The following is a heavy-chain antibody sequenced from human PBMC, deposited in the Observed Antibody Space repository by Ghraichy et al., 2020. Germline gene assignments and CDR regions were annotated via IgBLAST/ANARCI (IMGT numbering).Heavy chain of an antibody. CDR1: GGSFSTYY. V-gene: IGHV4-34*01. CDR2: INHSGST. CDR3: ARGVTMVTMPGDY. Sequence: SETLSLTCAVYGGSFSTYYWSWIRQPPGKGLEWIGEINHSGSTNYNPSLKSRVTISVDTSKNQFSLKLSSVTAADTAVYYCARGVTMVTMPGDYWGQGTLVTVSS. J-gene: IGHJ4*02. D-gene: IGHD5-18*01.